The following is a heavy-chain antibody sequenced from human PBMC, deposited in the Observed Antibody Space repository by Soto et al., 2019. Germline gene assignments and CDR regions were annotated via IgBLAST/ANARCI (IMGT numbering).Heavy chain of an antibody. D-gene: IGHD6-13*01. Sequence: GGSLGLSCAASGFTFTTYAMTWVRQAPGKGLEWLSAINTAGTTYYADSVKGRFTISRDNAKNTLYLQMNGLRVEDTAVYYCAKDWYEDSWGQGTLVTVSS. J-gene: IGHJ4*02. CDR2: INTAGTT. CDR1: GFTFTTYA. CDR3: AKDWYEDS. V-gene: IGHV3-23*01.